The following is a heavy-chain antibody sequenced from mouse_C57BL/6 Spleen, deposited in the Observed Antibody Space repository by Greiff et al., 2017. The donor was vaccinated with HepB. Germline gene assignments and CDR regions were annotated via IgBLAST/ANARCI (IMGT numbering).Heavy chain of an antibody. D-gene: IGHD1-1*01. J-gene: IGHJ4*01. V-gene: IGHV5-6*02. CDR3: ARYYYGSSYYYAMDY. CDR1: GFTFSSYG. CDR2: ISSGGSYT. Sequence: DVKLVESGGDLVKPGGSLKLSCAASGFTFSSYGMSWVRQTPDKRLEWVATISSGGSYTYYPDSVKGRFTISRDNAKNTLYLQMSSLKSEDTAMYYCARYYYGSSYYYAMDYWGQGTSVTVSS.